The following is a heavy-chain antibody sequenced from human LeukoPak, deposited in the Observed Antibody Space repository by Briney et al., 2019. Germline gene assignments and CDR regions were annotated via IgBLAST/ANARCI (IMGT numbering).Heavy chain of an antibody. Sequence: SVKVSCKASGGTFNSYVISWVRQAPGQGLEWMGGIIPAFGTPKYAQKFQGRVTITKDESTSTAYMELNTLSSEDTAVYCCAIDFAPNDFWSGSSGMDVWGKGTTVTVSS. D-gene: IGHD3-3*01. CDR2: IIPAFGTP. CDR3: AIDFAPNDFWSGSSGMDV. CDR1: GGTFNSYV. V-gene: IGHV1-69*05. J-gene: IGHJ6*03.